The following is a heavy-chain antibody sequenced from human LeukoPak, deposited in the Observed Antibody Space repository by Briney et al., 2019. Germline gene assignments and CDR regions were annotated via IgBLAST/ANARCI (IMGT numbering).Heavy chain of an antibody. J-gene: IGHJ6*02. CDR3: AKEEGEGTGVLRYFDWLPYYYYGMDV. CDR2: ISSSDGGT. D-gene: IGHD3-9*01. CDR1: GFTFSSYA. Sequence: PGGSLRLFCAGSGFTFSSYAMAWVRQTPEKGLEWVAIISSSDGGTYHIDSVKGRFTISRDNSKNMLNLQMNSLRAEDTAVYYCAKEEGEGTGVLRYFDWLPYYYYGMDVWGQGTTVTVSS. V-gene: IGHV3-23*01.